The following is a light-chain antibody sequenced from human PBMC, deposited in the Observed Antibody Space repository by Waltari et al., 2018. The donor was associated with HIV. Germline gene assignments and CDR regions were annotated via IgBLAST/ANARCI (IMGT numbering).Light chain of an antibody. CDR1: SSSIGSRT. J-gene: IGLJ3*02. CDR3: ATRGDSLSDVL. Sequence: SVLTQPPSASGTPGQRVTISCSGNSSSIGSRTVHWYQQITGTAPKLVLFRNEHRPSGVPDLFSGSKSGTSGSLAISGLQSEDEATYYCATRGDSLSDVLFGGGTRLTVL. V-gene: IGLV1-44*01. CDR2: RNE.